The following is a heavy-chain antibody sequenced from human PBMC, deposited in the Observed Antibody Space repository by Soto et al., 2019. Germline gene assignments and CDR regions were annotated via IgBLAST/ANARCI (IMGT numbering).Heavy chain of an antibody. CDR3: ARDLGVGIVVVPAAIRWFDP. CDR2: TYYRSKWYN. D-gene: IGHD2-2*03. CDR1: GDSVSSNSAA. Sequence: SQTLSLTCAISGDSVSSNSAAWNWIRQSPSRGLEWLGRTYYRSKWYNDYAVSVKSRITINPDTSKNQFSLQLNSVTPEDTAVYYCARDLGVGIVVVPAAIRWFDPWGQGTLVTVSS. V-gene: IGHV6-1*01. J-gene: IGHJ5*02.